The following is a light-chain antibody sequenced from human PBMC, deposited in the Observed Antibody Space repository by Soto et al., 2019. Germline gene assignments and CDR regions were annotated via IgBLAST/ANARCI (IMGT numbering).Light chain of an antibody. CDR1: SSDFGGYDR. V-gene: IGLV2-23*02. Sequence: QSALTQPASVSGSPGQSIAISCTGTSSDFGGYDRVSWYQQHPDKAPTLMIYEVNKRPSGVSSRFSGSKSGNTASLTISGLQAEYEADYYCCSSVGSPNWVFGGGTKLTVL. J-gene: IGLJ3*02. CDR2: EVN. CDR3: CSSVGSPNWV.